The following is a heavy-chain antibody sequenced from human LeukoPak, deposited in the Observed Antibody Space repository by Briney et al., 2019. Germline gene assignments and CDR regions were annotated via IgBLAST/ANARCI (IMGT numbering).Heavy chain of an antibody. Sequence: ASVKVSFKTSGYRFTDYYIHWVRQAPGQGLEWMGWINTKSGRTSSARKFQGRVTMTRDPYITTVYMDMAWLTSDDTAIYFCARADFIDAGPYLIGPWGQGTLVTVSS. D-gene: IGHD3-3*01. CDR2: INTKSGRT. V-gene: IGHV1-2*02. CDR3: ARADFIDAGPYLIGP. CDR1: GYRFTDYY. J-gene: IGHJ5*02.